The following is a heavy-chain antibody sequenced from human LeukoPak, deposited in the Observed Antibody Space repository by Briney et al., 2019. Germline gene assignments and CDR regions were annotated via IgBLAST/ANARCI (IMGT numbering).Heavy chain of an antibody. CDR3: ASHGSGDY. J-gene: IGHJ4*02. D-gene: IGHD3-10*01. Sequence: SETLSLTCTVSGGSISSGDYYWSWIRQPPGKGLEWIGYIYYSGSTYYNPSLESRVTISVDTSKNHFSLKLNSVTAADTAVYYCASHGSGDYWGQGTLVTVSS. CDR2: IYYSGST. CDR1: GGSISSGDYY. V-gene: IGHV4-30-4*01.